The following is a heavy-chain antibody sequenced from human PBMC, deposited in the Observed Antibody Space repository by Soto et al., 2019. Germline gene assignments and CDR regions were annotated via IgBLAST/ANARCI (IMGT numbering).Heavy chain of an antibody. J-gene: IGHJ5*02. CDR3: ARDPYGDKDHNWFDP. D-gene: IGHD4-17*01. CDR2: IYYSGST. Sequence: SETLSLTCTVSGGSISSYYWSWIRQPPGKGLEWIGYIYYSGSTNYNPSLKSRVTISVDTSKNQFSLKLSSVTAADTAVYYCARDPYGDKDHNWFDPWGQGTLVTVSS. V-gene: IGHV4-59*01. CDR1: GGSISSYY.